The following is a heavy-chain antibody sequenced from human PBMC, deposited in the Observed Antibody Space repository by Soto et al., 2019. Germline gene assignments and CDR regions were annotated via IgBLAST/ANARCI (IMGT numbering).Heavy chain of an antibody. V-gene: IGHV3-9*01. Sequence: EVQLVESGGGLVHPGRSLRLSCAASGFTFDDYAMHWVRQAPGKGVEWVSGISWNSGRIGYADSVKSRFTISRDNAKNYLYLQMNSLRAEDTALYYCAKDKGIALNLFDYWGQGTLVTVSS. CDR2: ISWNSGRI. CDR3: AKDKGIALNLFDY. D-gene: IGHD6-13*01. J-gene: IGHJ4*02. CDR1: GFTFDDYA.